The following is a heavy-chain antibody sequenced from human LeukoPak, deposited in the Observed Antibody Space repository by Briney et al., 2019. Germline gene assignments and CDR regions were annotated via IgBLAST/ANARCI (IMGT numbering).Heavy chain of an antibody. CDR1: GFTFSSYG. J-gene: IGHJ4*02. D-gene: IGHD3-16*02. CDR3: AKDSNDYVWGSYRYTGYFDY. Sequence: GGSLRLSCAAPGFTFSSYGMHWVRQAPGKGLEWVAFIRYDGSNKYYADSVKGRFTISRDNSKNTLYLQMNSLRAEDTAVYYCAKDSNDYVWGSYRYTGYFDYWGQGTLVTVSS. V-gene: IGHV3-30*02. CDR2: IRYDGSNK.